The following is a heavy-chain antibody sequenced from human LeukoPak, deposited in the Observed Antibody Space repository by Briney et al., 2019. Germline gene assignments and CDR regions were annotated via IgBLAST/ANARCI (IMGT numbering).Heavy chain of an antibody. CDR2: ISGSGGST. CDR1: GFTFSSYA. V-gene: IGHV3-23*01. Sequence: GGSLRLSCAASGFTFSSYAMSWVRQAPVKVLEWVSAISGSGGSTYYADSVKGRFTISRDNSKNTLYLQMNSLRAEDTAVYYCGSTIFGVVIPFDYWGQGTLVTVSS. D-gene: IGHD3-3*01. J-gene: IGHJ4*02. CDR3: GSTIFGVVIPFDY.